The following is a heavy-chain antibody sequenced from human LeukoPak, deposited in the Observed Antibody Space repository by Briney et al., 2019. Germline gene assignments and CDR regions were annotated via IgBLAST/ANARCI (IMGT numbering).Heavy chain of an antibody. CDR2: ITSRSGYT. CDR1: GFIFGDYS. Sequence: GGSLRLSCAASGFIFGDYSMNWIRQAPGKGLEWVSAITSRSGYTKYADSMKGRFTISRDTARNSLYLQMSSLRDEDTAVYYCARGDGFHYFDYWGQGALVTVSS. V-gene: IGHV3-21*01. D-gene: IGHD5-24*01. CDR3: ARGDGFHYFDY. J-gene: IGHJ4*02.